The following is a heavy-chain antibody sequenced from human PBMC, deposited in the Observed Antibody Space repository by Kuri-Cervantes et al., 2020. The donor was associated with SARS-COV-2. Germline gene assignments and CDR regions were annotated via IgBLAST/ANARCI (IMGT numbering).Heavy chain of an antibody. D-gene: IGHD3-16*01. V-gene: IGHV3-66*01. Sequence: GGSLRLSGQASGFTVSSNYMTWVRQAPGKGPEWVSIIYSDGSTFYADSVKGRFTISRDNSKSMLHLQMNSLRAEDTAVYYCVRWGGLGGRGTYYYFYAMDVWGQGTTVTVSS. CDR2: IYSDGST. J-gene: IGHJ6*02. CDR1: GFTVSSNY. CDR3: VRWGGLGGRGTYYYFYAMDV.